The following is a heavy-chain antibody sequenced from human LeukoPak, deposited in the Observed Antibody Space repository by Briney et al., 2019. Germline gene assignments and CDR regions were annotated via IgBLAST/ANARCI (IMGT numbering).Heavy chain of an antibody. Sequence: GGSLRLSCAASGFTFSSYSMNWVRQAPGKGLEWVSSISSSSSYIYYADSVKGRFTISRDNAKNSLYLQMNSLRAEDTAVYYCARSRGLTYYYYGLDVWGQGTTVTVSS. D-gene: IGHD2-21*01. CDR2: ISSSSSYI. CDR3: ARSRGLTYYYYGLDV. V-gene: IGHV3-21*01. CDR1: GFTFSSYS. J-gene: IGHJ6*02.